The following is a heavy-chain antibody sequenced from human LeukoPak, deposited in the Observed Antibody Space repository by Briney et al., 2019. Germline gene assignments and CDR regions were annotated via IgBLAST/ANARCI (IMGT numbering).Heavy chain of an antibody. CDR2: ITWNDGST. V-gene: IGHV3-43*01. J-gene: IGHJ1*01. CDR3: VRDRERGGNGPIRH. Sequence: PGGSLRLSCATSGFTIHDYSMHWVRQAPGKGLEWVSHITWNDGSTYYADSVKGRFTISRDNSKNSLYLQMNSLRTDDTALYCCVRDRERGGNGPIRHWGQGTLVTVSS. D-gene: IGHD4-23*01. CDR1: GFTIHDYS.